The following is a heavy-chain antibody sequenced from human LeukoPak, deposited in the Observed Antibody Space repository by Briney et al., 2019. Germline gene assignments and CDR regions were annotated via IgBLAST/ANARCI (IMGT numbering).Heavy chain of an antibody. V-gene: IGHV4-4*07. D-gene: IGHD2-2*01. CDR3: ARDPSSISSDDF. Sequence: IPSETLSLTCTVSGGSISSYYWSWIRQPAGKGLEWIGRIYTSGSTNYNPSLKSRVTISIDMSKNQFSLRLSSVTAADTAVYYCARDPSSISSDDFWGQGTLVTVSS. CDR1: GGSISSYY. CDR2: IYTSGST. J-gene: IGHJ4*02.